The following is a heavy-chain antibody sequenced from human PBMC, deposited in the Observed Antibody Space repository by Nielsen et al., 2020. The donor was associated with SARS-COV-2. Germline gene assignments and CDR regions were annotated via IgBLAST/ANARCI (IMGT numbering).Heavy chain of an antibody. CDR1: GFTFSSYW. J-gene: IGHJ4*02. CDR2: IWYDGSNK. Sequence: GEFLKISCAASGFTFSSYWMHWVRQAPGKGLEWVAVIWYDGSNKYYADSVKGRFTISRDNSKNTLYLQMNSLRAEDTAVYYCVRDSSVVIWSGYPVDWGQGTLVTVSS. D-gene: IGHD3-3*01. CDR3: VRDSSVVIWSGYPVD. V-gene: IGHV3-33*08.